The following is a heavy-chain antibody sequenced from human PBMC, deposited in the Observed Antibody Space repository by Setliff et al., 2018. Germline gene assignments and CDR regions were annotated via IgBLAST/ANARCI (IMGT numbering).Heavy chain of an antibody. V-gene: IGHV1-2*02. CDR1: GGTFSSYG. CDR2: INAKSGGT. J-gene: IGHJ5*02. Sequence: GASVKVSCKASGGTFSSYGISWVRQAPGQGLEWMGSINAKSGGTNYAQKFRGRIIITRDTSIATVYLELSGLQSDDTAIYFCVRCGGVRGVLYNWFDPWGQGTLVTVSS. CDR3: VRCGGVRGVLYNWFDP. D-gene: IGHD3-10*01.